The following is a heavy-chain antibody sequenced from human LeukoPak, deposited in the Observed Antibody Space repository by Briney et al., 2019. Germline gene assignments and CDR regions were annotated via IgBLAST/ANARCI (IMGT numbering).Heavy chain of an antibody. CDR3: AKGFTIGWYSAPDY. V-gene: IGHV3-23*01. CDR2: ISGSVSVSST. D-gene: IGHD6-19*01. CDR1: GLTFGSYA. Sequence: GGSLRLSCAASGLTFGSYAMSWVRQAPGKGLEWVSGISGSVSVSSTYYADSVKGRFTISRDNSKNTLYLQMDRLRADDTAVYYCAKGFTIGWYSAPDYWGRGTLVTVSS. J-gene: IGHJ4*02.